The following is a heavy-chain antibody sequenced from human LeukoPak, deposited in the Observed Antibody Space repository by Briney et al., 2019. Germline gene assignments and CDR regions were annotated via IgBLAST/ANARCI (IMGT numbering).Heavy chain of an antibody. CDR2: IIPIFGTA. V-gene: IGHV1-69*13. CDR3: ARQAITMIVVSAPEVNWFDP. D-gene: IGHD3-22*01. J-gene: IGHJ5*02. Sequence: SVKVSCKASGGTFSSYAISWVRQAPGQGLEWMGGIIPIFGTANYAQKFQGRVTITADESTSTAYMELSSLRSEDTAVYYCARQAITMIVVSAPEVNWFDPWGQGTLVTVSS. CDR1: GGTFSSYA.